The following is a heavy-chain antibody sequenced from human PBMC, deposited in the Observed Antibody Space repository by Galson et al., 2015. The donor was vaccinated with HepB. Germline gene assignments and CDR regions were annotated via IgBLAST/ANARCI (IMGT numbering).Heavy chain of an antibody. CDR2: ISYDGSNK. D-gene: IGHD3-3*01. J-gene: IGHJ5*02. Sequence: SLRLSCAASGFTFSSYGMHWVRQAPGKGLEWVAVISYDGSNKYYADSVKGRFTISSDNSKNTLYLQMNSLRAEDTAVYYCAKVPQSFTIFFWFDPWGQGTLVTVSS. V-gene: IGHV3-30*18. CDR3: AKVPQSFTIFFWFDP. CDR1: GFTFSSYG.